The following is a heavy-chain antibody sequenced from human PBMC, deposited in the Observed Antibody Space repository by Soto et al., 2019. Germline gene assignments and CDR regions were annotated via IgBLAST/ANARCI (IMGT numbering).Heavy chain of an antibody. CDR1: GFTFSSYG. V-gene: IGHV3-30*18. J-gene: IGHJ3*02. CDR3: AKGIRGYSYGDDAFDI. D-gene: IGHD5-18*01. Sequence: GGSLRLSCAASGFTFSSYGMPWVRQAPGKGLEWVAVISYDGSNKYYADSVKGRFTISRDNSKNTLYLQMNSLRAEDTAVYYCAKGIRGYSYGDDAFDIWGQGTMVTVSS. CDR2: ISYDGSNK.